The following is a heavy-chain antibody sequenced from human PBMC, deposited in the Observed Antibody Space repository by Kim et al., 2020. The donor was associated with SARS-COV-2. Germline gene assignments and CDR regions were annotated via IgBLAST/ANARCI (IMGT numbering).Heavy chain of an antibody. CDR2: IYGDGSST. CDR1: GFTFSNYW. D-gene: IGHD5-12*01. Sequence: GGSLRLSCAASGFTFSNYWMHWVRQAPGKGLVWVARIYGDGSSTHYADSVKGRFTISRHNAKNTLFLQMNSLRAEDTAVYYCARDRESGNVGNCFDPWGQGTLVTVSP. CDR3: ARDRESGNVGNCFDP. J-gene: IGHJ5*02. V-gene: IGHV3-74*01.